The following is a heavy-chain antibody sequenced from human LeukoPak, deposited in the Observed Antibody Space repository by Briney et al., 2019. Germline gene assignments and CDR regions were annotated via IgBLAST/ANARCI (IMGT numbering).Heavy chain of an antibody. D-gene: IGHD3-22*01. V-gene: IGHV3-23*01. CDR1: GFTFSTYA. Sequence: TGGSLRLSCAASGFTFSTYAMSWVRQAPGKGLEWVSTISGSGGTTYYADSVKGWFTISRDNSKDTLYLQMNSLRAEDTAVYYCAKGTMHGGQYYYDSNGGQGTLVTVSP. J-gene: IGHJ4*02. CDR2: ISGSGGTT. CDR3: AKGTMHGGQYYYDSN.